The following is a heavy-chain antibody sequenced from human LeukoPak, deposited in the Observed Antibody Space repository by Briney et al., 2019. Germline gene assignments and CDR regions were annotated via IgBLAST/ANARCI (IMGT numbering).Heavy chain of an antibody. CDR3: ARHVGHSSGYPSPNWFDP. Sequence: SQTLSLTCTVSGGSISSGSYYWSWIRQPAGKGLEWIGRIYTSGSTNYNPSLKSRVTISVDTSKNQFSLKLSSVTAADTAVYYCARHVGHSSGYPSPNWFDPWGQGTLVTVSS. J-gene: IGHJ5*02. CDR2: IYTSGST. D-gene: IGHD3-22*01. CDR1: GGSISSGSYY. V-gene: IGHV4-61*02.